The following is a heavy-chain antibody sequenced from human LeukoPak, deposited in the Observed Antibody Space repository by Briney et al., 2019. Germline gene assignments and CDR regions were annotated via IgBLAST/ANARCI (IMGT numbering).Heavy chain of an antibody. CDR3: ANLARSTNRALDI. CDR1: GFTFSTYG. CDR2: IRYDAYNK. V-gene: IGHV3-30*02. J-gene: IGHJ3*02. D-gene: IGHD6-6*01. Sequence: PGGSLRLSCVASGFTFSTYGMHWVRQAPGKGLEWVAFIRYDAYNKFYADSVKGRFTISRDNSKNTLYLQMNSLRAEDTAVYYCANLARSTNRALDIWGQGTMVTVSS.